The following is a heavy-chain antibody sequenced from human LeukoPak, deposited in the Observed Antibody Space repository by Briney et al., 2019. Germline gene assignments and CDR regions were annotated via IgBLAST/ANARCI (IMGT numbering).Heavy chain of an antibody. Sequence: GGSLRLSCAASGFTFSNYEMNWVRQAPGKGLEWVSYISSRGRAIYYADSVKGRFTISRDNAKNSLYLQMNSLRAEDTAVYYCARGYYDSSGYSDAFDIWGQGTMVTVSS. J-gene: IGHJ3*02. CDR3: ARGYYDSSGYSDAFDI. D-gene: IGHD3-22*01. V-gene: IGHV3-48*03. CDR2: ISSRGRAI. CDR1: GFTFSNYE.